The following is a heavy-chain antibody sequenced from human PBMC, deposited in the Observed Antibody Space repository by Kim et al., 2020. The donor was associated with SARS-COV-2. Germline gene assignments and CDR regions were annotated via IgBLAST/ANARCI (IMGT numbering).Heavy chain of an antibody. CDR1: GFTVSSNY. Sequence: GGSLRLSCAASGFTVSSNYMSWVRQAPGKGLEWVSVIYSGGSTYYADSVKGRFTISRHNSKNTLYLQMNSLRAEDTAVYYCARGPPGPGNNWFDPWGQGTLVTVSS. V-gene: IGHV3-53*04. CDR3: ARGPPGPGNNWFDP. J-gene: IGHJ5*02. CDR2: IYSGGST.